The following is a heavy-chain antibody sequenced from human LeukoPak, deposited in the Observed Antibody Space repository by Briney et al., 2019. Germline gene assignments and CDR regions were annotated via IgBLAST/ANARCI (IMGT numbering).Heavy chain of an antibody. D-gene: IGHD2-21*01. Sequence: ASVKVSCKASGDSFTGDYLHWVRQAPGQGPEWVGCIHRRSGGTTYSQKFRGRVAMTIDTSMSTAYMDLSRLTSDDTGMYYCSTAPIPEYYFDSWGQGTLVTVSS. CDR2: IHRRSGGT. CDR1: GDSFTGDY. V-gene: IGHV1-2*02. J-gene: IGHJ4*02. CDR3: STAPIPEYYFDS.